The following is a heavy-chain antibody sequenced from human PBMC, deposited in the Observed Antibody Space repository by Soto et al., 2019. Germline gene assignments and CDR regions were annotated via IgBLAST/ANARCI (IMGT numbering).Heavy chain of an antibody. CDR2: IYYSGST. CDR3: ARGGLVINYFDY. J-gene: IGHJ4*02. V-gene: IGHV4-59*01. D-gene: IGHD3-9*01. Sequence: PSETLSLTCTVSGGSISSYYWSWIRQPPGKGLEWIGYIYYSGSTNYNPSLKSRVTISVDTSKNQFSLKLSSVTAADTAVYYCARGGLVINYFDYWGQGTLVTVSS. CDR1: GGSISSYY.